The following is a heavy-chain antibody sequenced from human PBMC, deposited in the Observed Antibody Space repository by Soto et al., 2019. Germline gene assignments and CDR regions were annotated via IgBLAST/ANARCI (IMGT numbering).Heavy chain of an antibody. CDR1: DFDFSSYG. J-gene: IGHJ4*02. CDR3: ARDSGWPILNFDN. V-gene: IGHV3-30*03. CDR2: SSYDGRET. D-gene: IGHD3-10*01. Sequence: GGSLRVSCAASDFDFSSYGIHWVRQAPGKGLEWVAASSYDGRETFYADSAKGRFTVSKEMSKNTAFLQMNALRHGDTAVYFCARDSGWPILNFDNWGQGTPVTVSS.